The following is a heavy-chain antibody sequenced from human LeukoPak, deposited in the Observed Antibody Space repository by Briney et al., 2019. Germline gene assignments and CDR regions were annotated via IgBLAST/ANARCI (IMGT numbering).Heavy chain of an antibody. CDR1: GGSFSGYY. CDR2: IYYSGST. CDR3: ARSYDSSGYYYGHLDY. D-gene: IGHD3-22*01. J-gene: IGHJ4*02. V-gene: IGHV4-59*01. Sequence: SETLSLTCAVYGGSFSGYYWSWIRQPPGKGLEWIGYIYYSGSTNYNPSLKSRVTISVDTSKNQFSLKLSSVTAADTAVYYCARSYDSSGYYYGHLDYWGQGTLVTVSS.